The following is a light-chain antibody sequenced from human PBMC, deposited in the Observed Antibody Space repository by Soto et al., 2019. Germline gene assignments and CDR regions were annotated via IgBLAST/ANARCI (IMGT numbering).Light chain of an antibody. CDR3: QQYNDYSPRT. Sequence: DIQMTQSPSTLSASVGDRVTITCRASQFISIWLAWYQQKPGKAPKLLIYKASNLESGVPSRFSGSGSGTEFTLTINSLQPDDFATYYCQQYNDYSPRTFGQGTKVEIK. CDR1: QFISIW. J-gene: IGKJ1*01. CDR2: KAS. V-gene: IGKV1-5*03.